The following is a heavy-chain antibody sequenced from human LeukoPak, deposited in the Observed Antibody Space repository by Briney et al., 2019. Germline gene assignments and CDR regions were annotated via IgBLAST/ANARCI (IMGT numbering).Heavy chain of an antibody. J-gene: IGHJ6*02. V-gene: IGHV5-51*01. D-gene: IGHD3-10*01. CDR3: ARTYYYDSGRSGVDV. CDR2: IYPGDSDT. Sequence: GESLKISCKGSGYSFTSYWIGWVRQMPGKGLEWMGIIYPGDSDTGYSPSFQGQVIISADKSISTAYLQWSSLKASDTAMYYCARTYYYDSGRSGVDVWGQGTSVTVSS. CDR1: GYSFTSYW.